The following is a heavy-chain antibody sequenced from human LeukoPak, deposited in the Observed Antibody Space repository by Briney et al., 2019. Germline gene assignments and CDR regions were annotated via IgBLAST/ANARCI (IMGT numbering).Heavy chain of an antibody. CDR1: GGTFSSYA. CDR2: IIPIFGAA. J-gene: IGHJ4*02. D-gene: IGHD3-3*01. CDR3: ARGLRFLEWLLKD. V-gene: IGHV1-69*05. Sequence: SVKVSCKASGGTFSSYAISWVRQAPGQGLEWMGGIIPIFGAANYAQKFQGRVTITTDESTSTAYMELSSLRSEDTAVDYCARGLRFLEWLLKDWGQGTLVTVSS.